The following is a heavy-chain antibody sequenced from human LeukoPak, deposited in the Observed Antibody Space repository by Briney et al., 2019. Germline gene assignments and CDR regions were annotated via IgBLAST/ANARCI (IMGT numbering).Heavy chain of an antibody. Sequence: GGSLRLSCADSGFTFSSYAMNWVRQAPGKGLEYVSSISYNGGSTYYANSVKGRFTTSRDDSKNTLYLQMGSLRAEDMAVYYCARLAGGSYSDYWGQGTLVTVSS. CDR2: ISYNGGST. CDR1: GFTFSSYA. CDR3: ARLAGGSYSDY. J-gene: IGHJ4*02. V-gene: IGHV3-64*01. D-gene: IGHD1-26*01.